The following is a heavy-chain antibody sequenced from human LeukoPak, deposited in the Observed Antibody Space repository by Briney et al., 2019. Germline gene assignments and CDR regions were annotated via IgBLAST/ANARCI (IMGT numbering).Heavy chain of an antibody. V-gene: IGHV3-21*01. J-gene: IGHJ1*01. CDR1: GFTFSSYS. CDR2: ISSSSSYK. Sequence: PGGSLRLSCAASGFTFSSYSMNWVRQAPGKGLEWVSSISSSSSYKDYADSVKGRFTIYRDNAKNSLYLQMNSLRAEDTAVYYCARWDCSGGSCYSDFQHWGQGTLVTVSS. D-gene: IGHD2-15*01. CDR3: ARWDCSGGSCYSDFQH.